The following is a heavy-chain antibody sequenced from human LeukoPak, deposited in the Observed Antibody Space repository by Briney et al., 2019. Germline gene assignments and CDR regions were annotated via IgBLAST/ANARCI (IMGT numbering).Heavy chain of an antibody. Sequence: SETLSLTCTVSGGSISSYYWSWIRQPPGKGLEWIGYIYYSGSTNYNPSLKSRVTISVDTSKNQFSLKLSSVTAADTAVYYCARGRIEEPAAPPDAFDIWGQGTMVTVSS. CDR3: ARGRIEEPAAPPDAFDI. CDR1: GGSISSYY. J-gene: IGHJ3*02. V-gene: IGHV4-59*01. CDR2: IYYSGST. D-gene: IGHD2-2*01.